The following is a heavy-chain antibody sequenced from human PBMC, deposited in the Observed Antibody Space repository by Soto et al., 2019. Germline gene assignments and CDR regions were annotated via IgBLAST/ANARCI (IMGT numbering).Heavy chain of an antibody. J-gene: IGHJ4*02. CDR2: INQSGST. Sequence: SETLSLTCAVSGGSISSSNWWSWVRQPPGKGLEWIGEINQSGSTNYNPSLKSRVTISVDTSKNQFSLKLSSVTAADTAVYYCARTYSSSWSPFDYWGQGTLVTVSS. D-gene: IGHD6-13*01. V-gene: IGHV4-4*02. CDR3: ARTYSSSWSPFDY. CDR1: GGSISSSNW.